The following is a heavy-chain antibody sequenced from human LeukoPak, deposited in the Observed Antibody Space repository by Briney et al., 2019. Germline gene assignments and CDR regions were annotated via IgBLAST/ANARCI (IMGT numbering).Heavy chain of an antibody. D-gene: IGHD2-2*01. V-gene: IGHV4-59*01. CDR1: GGSISSYY. J-gene: IGHJ6*03. CDR2: IYYSGST. Sequence: PSQTLSLTCTVSGGSISSYYWSWIRQPPGKGLEWIGYIYYSGSTNYNPSLKSRVTISVDTSKNQFSLKLSSVTAADTAVYYCARGLGCSSTSCYYNYYYMDVWGKGTTVTVSS. CDR3: ARGLGCSSTSCYYNYYYMDV.